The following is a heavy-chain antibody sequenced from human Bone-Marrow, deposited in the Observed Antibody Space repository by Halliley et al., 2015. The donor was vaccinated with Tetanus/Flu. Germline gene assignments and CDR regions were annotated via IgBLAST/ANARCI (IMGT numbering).Heavy chain of an antibody. CDR3: ARSLNGDYLLFFDY. J-gene: IGHJ4*02. Sequence: EWVGYFHHSGYPPSYPPLKSRLSMSADTSKNQFSLRLSSVTAADTAVYYCARSLNGDYLLFFDYWGQGTLVTVSS. CDR2: FHHSGYP. D-gene: IGHD4-17*01. V-gene: IGHV4-31*02.